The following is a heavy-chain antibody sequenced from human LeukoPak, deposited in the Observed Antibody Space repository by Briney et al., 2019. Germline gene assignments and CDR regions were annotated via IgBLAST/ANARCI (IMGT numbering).Heavy chain of an antibody. CDR2: INHSGST. V-gene: IGHV4-34*01. Sequence: SETLSLTCAVYGGSFSGCYWSWIRQPPGKGLEWIGEINHSGSTNYNPSLKSRVTISVDTSKNQFSLKLSSVTAADTAVYYCARGTDILVDWGQGTLVTVSS. CDR1: GGSFSGCY. J-gene: IGHJ4*02. D-gene: IGHD3-9*01. CDR3: ARGTDILVD.